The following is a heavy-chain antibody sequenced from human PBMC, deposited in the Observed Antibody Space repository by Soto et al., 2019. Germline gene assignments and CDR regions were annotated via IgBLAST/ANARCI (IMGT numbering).Heavy chain of an antibody. CDR2: VSTPFRTS. CDR1: GVSFNNNG. CDR3: ARVLYYGSGSYSPYGMDV. D-gene: IGHD3-10*01. Sequence: QVQLVQSGAEVKKPGSSVKVSCKTSGVSFNNNGIGWVRQAPGHGLEWMGGVSTPFRTSNYARKFQGRISITADASTSTVNMELRSLTSEDTAQYYCARVLYYGSGSYSPYGMDVWGQGTTVTVSS. J-gene: IGHJ6*02. V-gene: IGHV1-69*01.